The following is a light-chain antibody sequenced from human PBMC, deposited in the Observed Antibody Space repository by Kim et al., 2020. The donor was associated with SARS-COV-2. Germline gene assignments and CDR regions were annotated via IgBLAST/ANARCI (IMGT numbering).Light chain of an antibody. CDR2: AAT. CDR1: QSISNY. J-gene: IGKJ3*01. CDR3: QNLK. Sequence: PPSLSASVGDRCTITCRASQSISNYLAWYQQKPGKVPKLLIYAATTLQSGIPSRFSGSGSGTDFTLTISSLQPEDVATYYCQNLKFGPGTKVDIK. V-gene: IGKV1-27*01.